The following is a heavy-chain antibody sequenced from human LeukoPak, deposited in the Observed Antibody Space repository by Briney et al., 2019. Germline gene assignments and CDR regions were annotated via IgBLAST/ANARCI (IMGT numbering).Heavy chain of an antibody. V-gene: IGHV1-8*01. D-gene: IGHD3-10*01. J-gene: IGHJ4*02. Sequence: ASVKVSCKASGYTFTSYDINWVRQAPGQGLEWMGWMNPNSGNTGYAQKFQGRVTMTRNTSISTAYMELSSLRSEDTAVYYCARLRVTMVRGVITPPDYWGQGTLVTVSS. CDR2: MNPNSGNT. CDR1: GYTFTSYD. CDR3: ARLRVTMVRGVITPPDY.